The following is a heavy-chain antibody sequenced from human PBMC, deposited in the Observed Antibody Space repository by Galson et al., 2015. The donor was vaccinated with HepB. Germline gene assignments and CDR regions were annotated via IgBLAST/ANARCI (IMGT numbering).Heavy chain of an antibody. D-gene: IGHD2-2*01. CDR3: ARDRSSTSGDAFDI. Sequence: SLRLSCAASGFTFSSYAMHWVRQAPGKGLEWVAFISYDGSNPYSADSVKGRFTFSRDNSMSTVSVQMKSLRVDDTAVYYCARDRSSTSGDAFDIWGRGTMVTVSS. CDR2: ISYDGSNP. J-gene: IGHJ3*02. CDR1: GFTFSSYA. V-gene: IGHV3-30-3*01.